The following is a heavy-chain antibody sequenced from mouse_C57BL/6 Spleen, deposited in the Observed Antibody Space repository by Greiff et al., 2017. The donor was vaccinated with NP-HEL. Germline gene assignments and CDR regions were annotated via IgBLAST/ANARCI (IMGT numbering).Heavy chain of an antibody. V-gene: IGHV1-55*01. Sequence: QVQLQQPGAELVKPGASVKMSCKASGYTFTSYWITWVKQRPGHGLEWIGDIYPGSGSTNYNEKFKSKATLTVDTSSSTAYMQLSSLTSEDSAVYYGARRTPVLLRYYAMDYWGQGTSVTVAA. J-gene: IGHJ4*01. CDR3: ARRTPVLLRYYAMDY. CDR1: GYTFTSYW. D-gene: IGHD1-1*01. CDR2: IYPGSGST.